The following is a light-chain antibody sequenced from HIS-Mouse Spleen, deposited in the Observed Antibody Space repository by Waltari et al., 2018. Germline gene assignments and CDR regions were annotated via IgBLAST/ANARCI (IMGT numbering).Light chain of an antibody. CDR2: GKN. Sequence: SSELTQDPAVSVALGQTVRITCQGDSPSSDSASWYQQKPGQAPVLVIYGKNNRPSGIPDRFSGSSSGNTASLTITGAQAEDEADYYCNSRDSSGNHVVFGGGTKLTVL. CDR3: NSRDSSGNHVV. CDR1: SPSSDS. J-gene: IGLJ2*01. V-gene: IGLV3-19*01.